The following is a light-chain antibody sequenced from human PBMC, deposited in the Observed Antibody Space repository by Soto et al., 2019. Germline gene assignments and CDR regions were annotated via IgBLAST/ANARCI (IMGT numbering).Light chain of an antibody. CDR1: QSLLYTSNNRNY. CDR2: WAS. V-gene: IGKV4-1*01. CDR3: QQYSLAPGT. J-gene: IGKJ2*01. Sequence: DIVMTQSPDSLAVSLGERATINCRASQSLLYTSNNRNYLAWYQQKPGQPPKLLIYWASTRESGVSDLFSGSGSGTDFTLSISSLRAEDVAVYYCQQYSLAPGTFGQGTKLQI.